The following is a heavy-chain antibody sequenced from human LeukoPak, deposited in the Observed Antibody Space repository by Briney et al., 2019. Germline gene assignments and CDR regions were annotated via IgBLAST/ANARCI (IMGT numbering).Heavy chain of an antibody. D-gene: IGHD3-22*01. J-gene: IGHJ4*02. CDR2: IYYSGST. Sequence: SQTLSLACTVSGGSISGGGYYWSWMRQHPGKGLEWIGYIYYSGSTYYNPSLKGRVTISVDTSKNQFSLKLSSVTAADTAVYYCARDAFASSGYYKIDYWGQGTLVTVSS. CDR1: GGSISGGGYY. CDR3: ARDAFASSGYYKIDY. V-gene: IGHV4-31*03.